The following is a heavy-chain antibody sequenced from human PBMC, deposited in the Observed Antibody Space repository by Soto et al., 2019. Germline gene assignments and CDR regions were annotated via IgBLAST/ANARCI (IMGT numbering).Heavy chain of an antibody. J-gene: IGHJ6*02. CDR3: ARGGIVVVPAATRPYYYYYGMDV. V-gene: IGHV1-46*01. CDR2: INPSGGST. CDR1: GYTFTSYY. D-gene: IGHD2-2*01. Sequence: GASVKVSCKASGYTFTSYYMHCVRQAPGQGLEWMGIINPSGGSTSYAQKFQGRVTMTRDTSTSTVYMELSSLRSEDTAVYYCARGGIVVVPAATRPYYYYYGMDVWGQGTTVTVSS.